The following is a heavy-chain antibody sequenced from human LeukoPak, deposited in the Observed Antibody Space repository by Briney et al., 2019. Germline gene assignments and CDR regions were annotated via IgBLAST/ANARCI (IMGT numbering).Heavy chain of an antibody. CDR2: ISSRRSTI. J-gene: IGHJ6*02. Sequence: GGSLRLSCAASGFTFSNYEMKGVLQASRKGLEWGSYISSRRSTIYYADSVKGRFTITRDNAKNSLYLQRNSLRAEDTAVYYCARGSRRLGVWGQGTTVTVSS. CDR3: ARGSRRLGV. D-gene: IGHD2-15*01. CDR1: GFTFSNYE. V-gene: IGHV3-48*03.